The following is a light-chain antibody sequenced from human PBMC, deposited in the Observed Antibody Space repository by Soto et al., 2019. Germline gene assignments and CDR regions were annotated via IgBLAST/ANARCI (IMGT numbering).Light chain of an antibody. Sequence: QSALTQPASVSGSPGQSITIPCTGTSSDVGGYKYVCWYQHHPGKAPKLMIYEVRNRPSGVPHRFSGSKSGNTASLTISGLQAEDEADYYCSSYTSSFTIIFGGGTKLTVL. CDR1: SSDVGGYKY. CDR2: EVR. CDR3: SSYTSSFTII. J-gene: IGLJ2*01. V-gene: IGLV2-14*01.